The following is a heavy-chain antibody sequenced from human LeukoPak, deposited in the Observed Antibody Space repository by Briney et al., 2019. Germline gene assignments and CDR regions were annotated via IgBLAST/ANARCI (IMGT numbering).Heavy chain of an antibody. D-gene: IGHD5-12*01. CDR2: IYYSGST. V-gene: IGHV4-59*08. CDR3: ARGGQWLRDFDY. J-gene: IGHJ4*02. CDR1: GGSISSYD. Sequence: PSETLSLTCTVSGGSISSYDWSWIRQPPGKGLEWIGYIYYSGSTNYNPSLKSRVTISVDTSKNQLSLKLSSVTAADTAVYYCARGGQWLRDFDYWGQGTLVTVSS.